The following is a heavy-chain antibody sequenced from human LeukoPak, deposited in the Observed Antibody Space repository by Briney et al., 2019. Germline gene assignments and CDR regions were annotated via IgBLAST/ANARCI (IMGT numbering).Heavy chain of an antibody. V-gene: IGHV1-2*02. CDR3: ALVGATYDAFDI. CDR1: GYTFTGYY. Sequence: ASVKVSCKASGYTFTGYYMHWVRQAPGQGLEWMGWINPNSGGTNYAQKFQGRVTMTRDTSISTAYMEPSRLRSEDTAVYYCALVGATYDAFDIWGQGTMVTVSS. CDR2: INPNSGGT. D-gene: IGHD1-26*01. J-gene: IGHJ3*02.